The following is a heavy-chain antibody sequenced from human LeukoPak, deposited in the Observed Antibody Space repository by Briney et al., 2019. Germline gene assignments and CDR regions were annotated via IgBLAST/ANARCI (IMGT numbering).Heavy chain of an antibody. CDR3: ARYSGFHDFLNY. D-gene: IGHD5-12*01. CDR1: GGSISSSNW. CDR2: IYHSGST. Sequence: PSETLSLTCAVSGGSISSSNWWSWVRQPPGKGLEWIGEIYHSGSTNYNPSLKSRVTISVDKSKNQFSLKLNSVTAADTAVYYCARYSGFHDFLNYWGQGTLVTVSS. V-gene: IGHV4-4*02. J-gene: IGHJ4*02.